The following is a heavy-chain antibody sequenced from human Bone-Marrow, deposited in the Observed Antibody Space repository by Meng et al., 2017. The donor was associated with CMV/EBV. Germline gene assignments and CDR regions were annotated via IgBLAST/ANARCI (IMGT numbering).Heavy chain of an antibody. CDR1: GFTFSNAW. CDR2: IKSKTDGGTT. Sequence: GESLKISCAASGFTFSNAWMSWVRQAPGKGLEWVGRIKSKTDGGTTDYAAPVKGRFTISRDDSKNTLYLQTNSLKTEDTAVYYCTTDRVYCSSTSCLDYWGQGTLVTVSS. D-gene: IGHD2-2*01. V-gene: IGHV3-15*01. CDR3: TTDRVYCSSTSCLDY. J-gene: IGHJ4*02.